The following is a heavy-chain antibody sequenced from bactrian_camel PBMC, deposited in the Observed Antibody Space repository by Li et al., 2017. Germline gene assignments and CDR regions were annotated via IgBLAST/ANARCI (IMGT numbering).Heavy chain of an antibody. CDR3: AARYWSDERYRSIADFGY. V-gene: IGHV3S1*01. CDR1: GWTDSVPC. CDR2: INTGSGST. Sequence: HVQLVESGGGSVQAGGSLRLSCAASGWTDSVPCMGWFRQAPGKEHEGVAQINTGSGSTYYADSVKGRFTISRDNAKNTPYLQMNSLDPEDTAMYYCAARYWSDERYRSIADFGYWGQGTQVTVS. J-gene: IGHJ6*01. D-gene: IGHD8*01.